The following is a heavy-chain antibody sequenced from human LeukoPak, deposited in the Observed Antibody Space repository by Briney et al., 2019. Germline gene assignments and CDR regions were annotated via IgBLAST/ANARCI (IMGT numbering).Heavy chain of an antibody. V-gene: IGHV3-23*01. CDR2: ISRSGEST. CDR1: GFTFSSYG. CDR3: AKDYAVGSIDY. Sequence: PGGSLRLSCAASGFTFSSYGMSWIRQAPGKGLEWVSSISRSGESTFYADSVRGRFTISRDNSKNTVSLQMEGLRAEDTALYYCAKDYAVGSIDYWGQGTLVTVSS. D-gene: IGHD3-16*01. J-gene: IGHJ4*02.